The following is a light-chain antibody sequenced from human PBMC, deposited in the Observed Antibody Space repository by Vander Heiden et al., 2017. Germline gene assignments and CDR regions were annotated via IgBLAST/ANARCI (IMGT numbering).Light chain of an antibody. Sequence: DIVSTSSPGLLSLSPGDRATLSCRASQSSSSTYLAWYQQKPGQAPRLLIYGAYSRATGITDRCRGRGCGTDCTLTISRLEPDDFAVFYCQQYSDSLRTFGQGTKVEIK. CDR2: GAY. J-gene: IGKJ1*01. CDR1: QSSSSTY. CDR3: QQYSDSLRT. V-gene: IGKV3-20*01.